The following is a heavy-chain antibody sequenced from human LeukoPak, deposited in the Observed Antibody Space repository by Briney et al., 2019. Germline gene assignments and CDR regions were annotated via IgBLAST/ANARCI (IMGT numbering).Heavy chain of an antibody. CDR2: ISYDGSNK. CDR3: AKGGFYYDSSADGLFDY. CDR1: GFTFSSYG. D-gene: IGHD3-22*01. Sequence: GRSLRLSCAASGFTFSSYGMHWVRQAPGKGLEWVAVISYDGSNKYYADSVKGRFTISRDNSKNTLYLQMNSLRAEDTAVYYCAKGGFYYDSSADGLFDYWGQGTLVTVSS. J-gene: IGHJ4*02. V-gene: IGHV3-30*18.